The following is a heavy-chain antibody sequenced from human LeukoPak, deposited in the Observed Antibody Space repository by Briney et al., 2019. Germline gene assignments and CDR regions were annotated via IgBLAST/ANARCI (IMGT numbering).Heavy chain of an antibody. D-gene: IGHD2-15*01. CDR2: INHSGST. V-gene: IGHV4-34*01. CDR1: GGSFSGYY. Sequence: SETLSLTCAVSGGSFSGYYWSWIRQPPGKGLEWIGEINHSGSTNYNPSLKSRSTISVDTSKNPFSMQLNSVTAADTAMYYCAREPGVATEYYLDYCGQRTLVSVSS. J-gene: IGHJ4*02. CDR3: AREPGVATEYYLDY.